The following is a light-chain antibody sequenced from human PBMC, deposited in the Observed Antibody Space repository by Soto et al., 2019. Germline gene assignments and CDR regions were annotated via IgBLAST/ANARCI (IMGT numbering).Light chain of an antibody. CDR3: QQYNNWPPLT. V-gene: IGKV3-15*01. J-gene: IGKJ4*01. CDR1: QSVSSN. CDR2: AAS. Sequence: EIVMTQSPATLSVSPGERATLSCRASQSVSSNLAWYQQKPGQAPRLLIYAASTRATGIPARFSGSGSGTEFTLTIGSLQSEDFAVYYCQQYNNWPPLTFVGGTKVEIK.